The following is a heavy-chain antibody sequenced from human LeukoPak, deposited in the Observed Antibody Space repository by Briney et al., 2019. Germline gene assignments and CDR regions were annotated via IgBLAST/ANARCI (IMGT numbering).Heavy chain of an antibody. V-gene: IGHV3-30*02. J-gene: IGHJ3*02. CDR2: IGFDGSDH. CDR1: GFDFSNYG. CDR3: AKSWNYYDSSGDDALDI. D-gene: IGHD3-22*01. Sequence: PGGSLRLSCAASGFDFSNYGMHWARQTPGKGLEWVAFIGFDGSDHSYADSVKGRFTISRDNSKNTLYLQMNSLRAEDTAVYYCAKSWNYYDSSGDDALDIWGQGTMVTVSS.